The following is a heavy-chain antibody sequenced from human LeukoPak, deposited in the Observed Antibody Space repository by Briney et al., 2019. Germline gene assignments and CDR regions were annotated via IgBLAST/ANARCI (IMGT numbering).Heavy chain of an antibody. CDR1: GGSISSYY. J-gene: IGHJ2*01. V-gene: IGHV4-4*07. Sequence: ETLSLTCTVSGGSISSYYWSWIRQPAGKGLEWIGRVYTSGSTNYNPSLKSRVTMSVDTSKNQFSLKLSSATAADTAVYYCAKNYYDSSGYYWYFDLWGRGTLVTVSS. D-gene: IGHD3-22*01. CDR2: VYTSGST. CDR3: AKNYYDSSGYYWYFDL.